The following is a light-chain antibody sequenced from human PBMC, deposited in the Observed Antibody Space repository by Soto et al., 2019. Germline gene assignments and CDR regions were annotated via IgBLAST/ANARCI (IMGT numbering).Light chain of an antibody. CDR3: SSPASGSTLI. J-gene: IGLJ2*01. V-gene: IGLV2-14*03. Sequence: QSALTQPASVSGSPGQSTTISCTGTNSDIGTYKHVSWYQQHPGKAPKLMIYDVSTRPSGVSNRFSGSKSGNTASLTISGLQAEDEADYYCSSPASGSTLIFGGWTKVTVL. CDR2: DVS. CDR1: NSDIGTYKH.